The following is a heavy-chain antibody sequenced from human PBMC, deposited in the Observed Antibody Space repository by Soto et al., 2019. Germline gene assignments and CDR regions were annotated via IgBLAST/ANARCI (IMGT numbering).Heavy chain of an antibody. CDR2: FDPEDGET. CDR1: GYTLTELS. J-gene: IGHJ4*02. CDR3: ATVPPIRDVVVPAAIPDY. Sequence: QAQLVQSGAEVKKPGASVKVSCKVSGYTLTELSMHWVRQAPGKGLEWMGGFDPEDGETIYAQKFQGRVTMTEDTSTDTAYMELSSLRSEDTAVYYCATVPPIRDVVVPAAIPDYWGPGTLVTVSS. V-gene: IGHV1-24*01. D-gene: IGHD2-2*01.